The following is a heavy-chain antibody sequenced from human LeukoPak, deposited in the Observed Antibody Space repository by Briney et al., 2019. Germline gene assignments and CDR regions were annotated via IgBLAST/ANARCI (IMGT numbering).Heavy chain of an antibody. V-gene: IGHV4-34*01. CDR1: GGSFSGYY. CDR2: INHSGST. Sequence: PSETLSLTCAVYGGSFSGYYWSWIRQPPGKGLEWIGEINHSGSTNYNPSLKSRVTISVDTSKNQFSLKLSSVTAADTAVYYCARLNFPHSETYYYDSSGYYLNKNWFDPWGQGTLVTVSS. CDR3: ARLNFPHSETYYYDSSGYYLNKNWFDP. J-gene: IGHJ5*02. D-gene: IGHD3-22*01.